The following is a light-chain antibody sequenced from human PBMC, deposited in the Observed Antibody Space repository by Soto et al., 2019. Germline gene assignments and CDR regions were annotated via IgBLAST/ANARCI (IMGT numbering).Light chain of an antibody. V-gene: IGLV2-14*01. CDR1: SSDIGRYNY. Sequence: QSALTQPASVSGSPGQSITISCTGTSSDIGRYNYVTWYQQHPGKAPKLMIYEVNNRPSGVSNRFSGSKSGNTASLTISGLQTEDEADYYCNSYTSNSTYVFGTGTKLTVL. CDR2: EVN. J-gene: IGLJ1*01. CDR3: NSYTSNSTYV.